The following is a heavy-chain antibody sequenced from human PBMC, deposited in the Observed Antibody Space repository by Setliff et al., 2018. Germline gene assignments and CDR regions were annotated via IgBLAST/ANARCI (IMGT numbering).Heavy chain of an antibody. Sequence: PGGSLRLSCAASGFTFSSYSMNWVRQAPGKGLEWVSYISSSSSTIYYADSVKGRFTISRDNAKNTLYLQMNSLRAEDTAVYYCARANWNRGFDYWGQGTLVTVSS. CDR1: GFTFSSYS. V-gene: IGHV3-48*04. CDR3: ARANWNRGFDY. D-gene: IGHD1-20*01. CDR2: ISSSSSTI. J-gene: IGHJ4*02.